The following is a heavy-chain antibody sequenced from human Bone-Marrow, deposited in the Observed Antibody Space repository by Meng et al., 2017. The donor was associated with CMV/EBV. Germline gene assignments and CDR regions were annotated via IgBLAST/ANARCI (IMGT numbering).Heavy chain of an antibody. CDR3: ARVGVGAPAGYEYYFDY. D-gene: IGHD1-26*01. V-gene: IGHV1-18*01. J-gene: IGHJ4*02. Sequence: ASVKVSCKASGYTFTSYGISWVRQAPGQGLEWMGWISAYNGNTNYAQKLQGRVTMTTDTSTSTAYMELRSLRSDDTAVYYCARVGVGAPAGYEYYFDYWGQGTLVTVSS. CDR1: GYTFTSYG. CDR2: ISAYNGNT.